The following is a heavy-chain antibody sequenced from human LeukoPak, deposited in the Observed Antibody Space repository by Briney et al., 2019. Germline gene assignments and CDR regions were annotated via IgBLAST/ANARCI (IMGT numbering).Heavy chain of an antibody. Sequence: PSETLSLTCTVSGGSISSSSYYWDWIRQPPGKGLEWIGCIYYSGSTYYNPSLKSRVTISVDTSKIQFSLKLISVTAADTAVYYCARRWRSNREFDYWGQGTLVTVSS. D-gene: IGHD1-26*01. J-gene: IGHJ4*02. CDR2: IYYSGST. CDR1: GGSISSSSYY. CDR3: ARRWRSNREFDY. V-gene: IGHV4-39*01.